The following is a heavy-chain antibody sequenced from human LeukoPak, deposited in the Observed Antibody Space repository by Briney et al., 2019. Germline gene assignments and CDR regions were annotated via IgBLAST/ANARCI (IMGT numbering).Heavy chain of an antibody. Sequence: GGSLRLSCAASGLTFSSYAMNWVRQAPGKGLEWVSTISAGGGSTYYADSVKGRFTISRDDSKNTLDLQMNSLRAEDTALYYCARDYCSGGSCYLFDYWGQGTLVTVSS. J-gene: IGHJ4*02. V-gene: IGHV3-23*01. CDR2: ISAGGGST. CDR3: ARDYCSGGSCYLFDY. D-gene: IGHD2-15*01. CDR1: GLTFSSYA.